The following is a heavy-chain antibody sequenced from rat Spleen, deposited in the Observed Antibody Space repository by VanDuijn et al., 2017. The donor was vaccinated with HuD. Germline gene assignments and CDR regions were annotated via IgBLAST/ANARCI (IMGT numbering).Heavy chain of an antibody. CDR1: GFTFNNYW. CDR3: ARQGYGGYPYFDY. V-gene: IGHV5-31*01. J-gene: IGHJ2*01. CDR2: ITNAAGKV. Sequence: EVQLVESGGGLVQPGRSLELSCVASGFTFNNYWMTWIRQAPGKGLEWVASITNAAGKVYYPDSVKGRFTISRDTAKNILYLQMDSLRSEDTATYYCARQGYGGYPYFDYWGQGVMVTVSS. D-gene: IGHD1-11*01.